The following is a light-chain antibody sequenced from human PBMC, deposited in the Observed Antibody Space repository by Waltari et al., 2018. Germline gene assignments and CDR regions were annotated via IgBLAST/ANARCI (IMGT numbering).Light chain of an antibody. V-gene: IGKV4-1*01. J-gene: IGKJ1*01. CDR1: QTVFYSSDNKNY. Sequence: DIVMTQSPDSLAVSLGERAAINCKSSQTVFYSSDNKNYLAWYQHKAGQPPKLLIYWASTRESGVPDRFSGSGSGTDFTLTISSLQAEDVAVYYCQQYYSTPQTFGQGTKVEIK. CDR3: QQYYSTPQT. CDR2: WAS.